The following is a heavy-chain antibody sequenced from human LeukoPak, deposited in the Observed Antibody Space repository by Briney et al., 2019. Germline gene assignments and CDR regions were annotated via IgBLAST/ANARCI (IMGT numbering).Heavy chain of an antibody. Sequence: PGGSLRLSCVASGTTFNNFAMNWVRQAPGKGLEWVAVISGSGEITDYADSVKGRFTISRDNSGNTVYLQMNSLRAEDTAVYYCARVLPSVTNWFDPWGQGTLVTVSS. CDR3: ARVLPSVTNWFDP. CDR1: GTTFNNFA. J-gene: IGHJ5*02. V-gene: IGHV3-23*01. D-gene: IGHD3-10*01. CDR2: ISGSGEIT.